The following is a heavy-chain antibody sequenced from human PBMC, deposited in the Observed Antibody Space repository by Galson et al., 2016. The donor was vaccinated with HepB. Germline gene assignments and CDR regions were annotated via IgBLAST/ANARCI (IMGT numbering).Heavy chain of an antibody. CDR3: ARDDYSGGRGSPDY. CDR1: GFFFRGRA. V-gene: IGHV3-23*01. J-gene: IGHJ4*02. Sequence: SLRLSCAASGFFFRGRAMSWVRQAPGQGREWVSGVNRYGATTGYAASVKGRFTISRDNSNNTLYLQMNSLTTEDTAVYYCARDDYSGGRGSPDYWGQGTLVTVSS. CDR2: VNRYGATT. D-gene: IGHD4/OR15-4a*01.